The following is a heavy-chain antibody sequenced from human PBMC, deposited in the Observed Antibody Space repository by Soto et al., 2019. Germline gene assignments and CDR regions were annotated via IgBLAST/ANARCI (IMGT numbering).Heavy chain of an antibody. CDR3: ARLEYSSGWYVDY. CDR1: GFTFSDYY. CDR2: TRNKANSYTT. V-gene: IGHV3-72*01. J-gene: IGHJ4*02. Sequence: GGSLRLSCAASGFTFSDYYMSWIRQAPGKGLEWVGRTRNKANSYTTEYAASVKGRFTISRDDSKNSLYLQMNSLKTEDTAVYYCARLEYSSGWYVDYWGQGTLVTVSS. D-gene: IGHD6-19*01.